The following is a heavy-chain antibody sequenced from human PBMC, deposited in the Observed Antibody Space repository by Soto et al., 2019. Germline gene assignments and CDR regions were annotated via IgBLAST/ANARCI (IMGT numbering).Heavy chain of an antibody. CDR2: INSDGSST. V-gene: IGHV3-74*01. J-gene: IGHJ5*02. Sequence: PGGSLRLSCAASGFTFSSYWMHWVRQAPGKGLVWVSRINSDGSSTSYADSVEGRFTISRDNAKNTLYLQMNSLRAEDTAIYYFARVQLRSTGWYPWGQGTLVPVSS. CDR1: GFTFSSYW. D-gene: IGHD6-19*01. CDR3: ARVQLRSTGWYP.